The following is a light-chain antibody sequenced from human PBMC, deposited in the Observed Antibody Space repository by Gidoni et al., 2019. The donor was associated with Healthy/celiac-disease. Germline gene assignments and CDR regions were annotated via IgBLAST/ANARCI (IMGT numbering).Light chain of an antibody. V-gene: IGKV3-20*01. Sequence: DIVLTQSPGTLSLSPGERATLSCRASQSVSSSYLAWYQQKPGQAPRLLIYGASSRATGIPDRFSGSGSGTDFTLTISRLEPEDFAVYYCQQYGSSPRVYTFXQXTKLEIK. CDR3: QQYGSSPRVYT. CDR1: QSVSSSY. CDR2: GAS. J-gene: IGKJ2*01.